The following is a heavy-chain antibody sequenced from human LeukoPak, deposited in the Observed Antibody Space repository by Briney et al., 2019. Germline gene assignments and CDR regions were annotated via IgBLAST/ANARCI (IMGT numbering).Heavy chain of an antibody. CDR2: ISNSGGGT. D-gene: IGHD3-10*01. CDR3: RSPPMVRGVIIDRDY. CDR1: GFTFSSYA. V-gene: IGHV3-23*01. J-gene: IGHJ4*02. Sequence: GGSLRLSCAASGFTFSSYAMSWVRQAPGKGLEWVSAISNSGGGTYYADSVKGRFTISRDNSKNTLYLQMNSLRAEDTAVYYCRSPPMVRGVIIDRDYWGQGTLVTVSS.